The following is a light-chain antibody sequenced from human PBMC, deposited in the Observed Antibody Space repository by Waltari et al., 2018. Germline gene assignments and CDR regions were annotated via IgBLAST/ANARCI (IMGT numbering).Light chain of an antibody. CDR2: VNSDGSH. V-gene: IGLV4-69*01. CDR3: QTGGHGTWV. CDR1: SGHSSNV. J-gene: IGLJ3*02. Sequence: QLVLTQSPSASASLGASVKLTSTLSSGHSSNVIAWLQQQPEKGPRYLRKVNSDGSHSKGDKIPDRFSGSSSGTEHYLTISSLQSEDEADYYCQTGGHGTWVFGGGTKLTVL.